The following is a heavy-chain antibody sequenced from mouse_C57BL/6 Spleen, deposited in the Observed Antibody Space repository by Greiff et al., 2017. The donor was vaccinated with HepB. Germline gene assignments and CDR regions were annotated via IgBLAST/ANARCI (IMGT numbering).Heavy chain of an antibody. Sequence: DVMLVESGGGLVKPGGSLKLSCAASGFTFSDYGMHWVRQAPEKGLEWVAYISSGSSTIYYADTVKGRFTISRDNAKNTLFLQMTSLRSEDTAMYYCARNDYDGYFDVWGTGTTVTVSS. CDR1: GFTFSDYG. CDR2: ISSGSSTI. CDR3: ARNDYDGYFDV. J-gene: IGHJ1*03. D-gene: IGHD2-4*01. V-gene: IGHV5-17*01.